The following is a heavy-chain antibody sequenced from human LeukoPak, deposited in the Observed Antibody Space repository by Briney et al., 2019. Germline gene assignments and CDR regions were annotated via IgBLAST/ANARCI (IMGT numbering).Heavy chain of an antibody. J-gene: IGHJ4*02. V-gene: IGHV3-30*18. CDR1: GFTFSDYG. D-gene: IGHD1-26*01. CDR3: AKDRGYSGSSIFDY. Sequence: PGRSLRLSCAASGFTFSDYGMHWVRQAPGKGLEWVAVMSYDGSNKYYADSVKGRFTISRDNSKNTLYLQTNSLGAEDTAVYYCAKDRGYSGSSIFDYWGQGTLVTVSS. CDR2: MSYDGSNK.